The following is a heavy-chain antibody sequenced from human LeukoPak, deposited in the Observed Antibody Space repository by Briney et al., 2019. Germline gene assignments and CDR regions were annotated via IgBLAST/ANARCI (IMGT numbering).Heavy chain of an antibody. CDR1: GGTFSSYA. J-gene: IGHJ3*02. V-gene: IGHV1-69*01. CDR2: IIPIFGTA. Sequence: GASVKVSCKASGGTFSSYAISWVRQAPGQGLEWMGGIIPIFGTANYAQKFQGRVTITADESTSTAYMELSSLRSEDTAVYYCARNANLKRDKGAFDIWGQGTMVTVSS. CDR3: ARNANLKRDKGAFDI.